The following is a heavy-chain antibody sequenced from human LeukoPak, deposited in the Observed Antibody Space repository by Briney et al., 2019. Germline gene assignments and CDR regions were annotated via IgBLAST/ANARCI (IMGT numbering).Heavy chain of an antibody. CDR1: GGSFSGYY. J-gene: IGHJ5*02. D-gene: IGHD3-10*01. CDR2: INHSGST. Sequence: SSETLSLTCAVYGGSFSGYYWSWIRQPPGKGLEWIGEINHSGSTNYNPSLKSRVTISVDTSKNQFSLKLSSVTAADTAVYYCARWGPYYYGSGSYSPQIYNWFDPWGQGTLVTVSS. V-gene: IGHV4-34*01. CDR3: ARWGPYYYGSGSYSPQIYNWFDP.